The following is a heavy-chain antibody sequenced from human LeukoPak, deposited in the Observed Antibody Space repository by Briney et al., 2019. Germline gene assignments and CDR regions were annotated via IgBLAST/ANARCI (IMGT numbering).Heavy chain of an antibody. D-gene: IGHD3-3*01. CDR3: ASTIFGVVIMSFYFDY. CDR1: GGSTSSSSYY. V-gene: IGHV4-39*01. J-gene: IGHJ4*02. Sequence: KPSETLSLTCTVSGGSTSSSSYYWGWIRQPPGKGLEWIGSIYYSGSTYYNPSLKSRVTISVDTSKNQFSLKLSSVTAADTAVYYCASTIFGVVIMSFYFDYWGQGTLVTVSS. CDR2: IYYSGST.